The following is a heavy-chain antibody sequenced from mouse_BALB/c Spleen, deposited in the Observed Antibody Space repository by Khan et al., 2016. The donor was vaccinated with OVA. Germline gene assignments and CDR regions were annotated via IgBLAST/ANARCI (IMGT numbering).Heavy chain of an antibody. CDR2: IWSSGIT. CDR3: AINRNGYFDY. J-gene: IGHJ2*01. CDR1: VFSLTNYG. Sequence: QVQLKESGPGLVQPSQSLSITCTVSVFSLTNYGVHWVRQSPGKGLEWLGVIWSSGITDYNATFMSRLSISRDISKSQVFFKMNSLQANDTGIYYCAINRNGYFDYWGQGTTLTGSS. V-gene: IGHV2-2*02. D-gene: IGHD1-1*02.